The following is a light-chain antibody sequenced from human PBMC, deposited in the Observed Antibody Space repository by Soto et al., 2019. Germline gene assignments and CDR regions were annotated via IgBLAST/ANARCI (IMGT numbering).Light chain of an antibody. CDR1: QSVSTW. V-gene: IGKV1-5*03. CDR2: KAS. J-gene: IGKJ1*01. CDR3: QEYNTYMWT. Sequence: SQLTQSPSTLSASVGDRVTITCRAGQSVSTWLAWYQQKPGKAPKLLIYKASYLESGVPSRFSGSGSGTEFTLTISSLQPDDFATYYCQEYNTYMWTFGQGTKVDIK.